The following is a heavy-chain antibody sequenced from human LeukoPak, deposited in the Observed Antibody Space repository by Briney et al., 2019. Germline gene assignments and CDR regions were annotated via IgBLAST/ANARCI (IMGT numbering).Heavy chain of an antibody. V-gene: IGHV4-59*11. D-gene: IGHD5-24*01. CDR1: GGSMSHH. CDR2: ISHTAST. J-gene: IGHJ3*01. CDR3: AREKSPERRTWLQLGAFDV. Sequence: SETLSLTCTVSGGSMSHHWSWIRQSPGKGLEWIGYISHTASTNYNPSLKSRVTLSIDTSKSQLSFQLTSVTAADTAVYYCAREKSPERRTWLQLGAFDVWGQGTVVTVSS.